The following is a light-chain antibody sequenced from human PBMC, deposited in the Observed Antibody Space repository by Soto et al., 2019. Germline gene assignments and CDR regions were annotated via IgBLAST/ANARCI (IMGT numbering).Light chain of an antibody. V-gene: IGKV1-13*02. CDR2: DAS. CDR1: QDIGSA. J-gene: IGKJ4*01. Sequence: IQLTQSPSSLSASVGDRVTITCRAGQDIGSALAWYQQRPGKAPKLLLYDASNLEAGVPSRFSGSGSGTDFTLTNTSLRPEDFATSYCQQFNGFPLTFGGGTKVQIK. CDR3: QQFNGFPLT.